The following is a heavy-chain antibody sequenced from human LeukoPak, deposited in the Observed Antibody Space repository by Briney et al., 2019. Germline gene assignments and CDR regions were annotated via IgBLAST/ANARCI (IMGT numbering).Heavy chain of an antibody. CDR3: AKDRTYSASAALDY. CDR1: GFTFDDYS. D-gene: IGHD5-12*01. V-gene: IGHV3-9*01. CDR2: ISCNSGSA. J-gene: IGHJ4*02. Sequence: GRSLRLSCAASGFTFDDYSMHWVRQAPGKGLEWVSGISCNSGSAGYADSVKGRFTISRDSAKNSLYLQMNSMRTEDTDLYYCAKDRTYSASAALDYWGQGTLVTVSS.